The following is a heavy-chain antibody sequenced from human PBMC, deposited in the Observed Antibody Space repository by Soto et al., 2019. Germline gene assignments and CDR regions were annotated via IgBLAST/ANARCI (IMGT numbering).Heavy chain of an antibody. CDR2: IIPIFGTA. J-gene: IGHJ6*02. D-gene: IGHD3-22*01. Sequence: SVKVSCKASGGTFSSYAISWVRQAPGQGLEWMGGIIPIFGTANYAQKFQGRVTITADESTSTAYMELSSLRSEDTAVYYCASVEVTLLGDYGMDVWGQGTTVTVSS. CDR3: ASVEVTLLGDYGMDV. CDR1: GGTFSSYA. V-gene: IGHV1-69*13.